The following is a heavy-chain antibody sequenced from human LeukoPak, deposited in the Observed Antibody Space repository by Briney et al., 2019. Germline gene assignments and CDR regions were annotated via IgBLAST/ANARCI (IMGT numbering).Heavy chain of an antibody. CDR3: ARVPPYYFDSDGYPTVSYPFAV. CDR2: FYSDTNT. J-gene: IGHJ3*01. Sequence: GGSLRLSCAASGFTVSSTYMSWVRQPPGKGLEWASVFYSDTNTNFADYVKGRFTMSRDTSKNTLYLQMKSLRAEDTAMYYCARVPPYYFDSDGYPTVSYPFAVWGQGTMVTVSS. CDR1: GFTVSSTY. V-gene: IGHV3-53*01. D-gene: IGHD3-22*01.